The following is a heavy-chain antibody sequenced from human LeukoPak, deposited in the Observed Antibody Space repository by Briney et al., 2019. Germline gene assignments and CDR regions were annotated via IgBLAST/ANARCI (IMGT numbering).Heavy chain of an antibody. J-gene: IGHJ4*02. V-gene: IGHV1-2*02. D-gene: IGHD3-22*01. CDR1: GGTFTGYY. CDR2: INLNSGGT. CDR3: ARGGDRRHFDSSGYFYD. Sequence: ASVKASCKASGGTFTGYYIDWVRRAPGKGLEWMAWINLNSGGTNSAQKFQGRDSMTRDTSISTAYMELSGLKSDDRAVYYCARGGDRRHFDSSGYFYDWGQGTLVTVSS.